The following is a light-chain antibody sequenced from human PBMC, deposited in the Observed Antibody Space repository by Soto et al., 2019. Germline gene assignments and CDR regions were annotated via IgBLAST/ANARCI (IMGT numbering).Light chain of an antibody. CDR1: QSVSSSY. J-gene: IGKJ1*01. CDR2: GAS. V-gene: IGKV3-20*01. Sequence: EIVLTQSPGTLSLSPGERATLSCRASQSVSSSYLAWYQQKPGQAPRLLIYGASSRATGIPDRFSGSGSGKDFTLTISRLEPEDCAVYYCQQYGSSPPTFGQGTKVEIK. CDR3: QQYGSSPPT.